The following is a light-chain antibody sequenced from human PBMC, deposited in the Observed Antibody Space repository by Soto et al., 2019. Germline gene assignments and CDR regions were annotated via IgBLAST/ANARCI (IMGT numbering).Light chain of an antibody. CDR2: EVS. Sequence: QSALTQPASVSGSPGQSITISCTGTSSDVGGYNLVSWYQQHPGKAPKLMISEVSKRPSGISDRFSGSKSGSTASLTISGLQAEDEADYYCCSYAGTSTHTVFGGGTKVTVL. J-gene: IGLJ7*01. CDR1: SSDVGGYNL. CDR3: CSYAGTSTHTV. V-gene: IGLV2-23*02.